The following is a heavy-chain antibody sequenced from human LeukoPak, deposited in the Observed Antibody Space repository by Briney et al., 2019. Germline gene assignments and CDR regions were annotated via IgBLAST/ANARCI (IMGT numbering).Heavy chain of an antibody. CDR1: GFTFSSYS. V-gene: IGHV3-21*01. CDR2: ISSSSSYI. D-gene: IGHD5-18*01. Sequence: GGSLRLSCAASGFTFSSYSMNWVRQAPGKGLEWVSSISSSSSYIYYADSVKGRFTISRDNAKNSLYLQMNSLRAEDTAVYYCARVWQSAQNVDTAMVLFFYWGQGTLVTVSS. CDR3: ARVWQSAQNVDTAMVLFFY. J-gene: IGHJ4*02.